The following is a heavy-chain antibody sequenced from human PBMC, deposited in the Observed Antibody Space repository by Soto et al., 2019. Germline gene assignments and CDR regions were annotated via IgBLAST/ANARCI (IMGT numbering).Heavy chain of an antibody. D-gene: IGHD3-10*01. CDR1: GGSISSGGYY. CDR2: IYYSGST. Sequence: QVQLQESGPGLVKPSQTLSLTCTVSGGSISSGGYYWSWIRQHPGKGLEWIGYIYYSGSTYYNPSLKSRVTISVDTSKNQFSLKLSSLTAADTAVYYCARATNYYGSGSYRSFDPWGPGTLVTVSS. J-gene: IGHJ5*02. V-gene: IGHV4-31*03. CDR3: ARATNYYGSGSYRSFDP.